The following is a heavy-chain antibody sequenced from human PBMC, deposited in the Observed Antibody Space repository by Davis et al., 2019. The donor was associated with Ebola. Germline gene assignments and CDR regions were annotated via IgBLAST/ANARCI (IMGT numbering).Heavy chain of an antibody. V-gene: IGHV1-69*05. CDR3: ARDLLRDWTDV. CDR2: IIPVFGQT. Sequence: AASVKVSCKASGGTFSTYTFTWVRQAPGQGLEWMGGIIPVFGQTKYAPKFQGRLTMTTDESTNTVYMELTRLTSEDTAVYYCARDLLRDWTDVWGLGTLVTVSS. J-gene: IGHJ5*02. CDR1: GGTFSTYT.